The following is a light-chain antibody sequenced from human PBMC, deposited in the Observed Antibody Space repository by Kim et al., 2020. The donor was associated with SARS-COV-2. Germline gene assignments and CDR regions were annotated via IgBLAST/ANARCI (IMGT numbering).Light chain of an antibody. Sequence: VGERVTISGRASQDSSTWLTWFQQKPGKAPKLLIYAASTLQSGVASRFSGSGSGTDFTLTISSLQPEDVATYYCQQANSFPVTFGQGTRLEIK. V-gene: IGKV1-12*01. CDR2: AAS. CDR3: QQANSFPVT. J-gene: IGKJ5*01. CDR1: QDSSTW.